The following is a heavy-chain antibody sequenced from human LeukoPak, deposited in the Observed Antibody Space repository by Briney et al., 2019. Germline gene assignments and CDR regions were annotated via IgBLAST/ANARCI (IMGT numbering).Heavy chain of an antibody. J-gene: IGHJ4*02. CDR2: IIGDGRST. CDR1: GFTFTSYA. CDR3: AKGPLFWSGYHYFDY. D-gene: IGHD3-3*01. V-gene: IGHV3-23*01. Sequence: GGSLRLSCAASGFTFTSYAMSWVRQAPGKGLEWVSAIIGDGRSTYYADSVKGRFTISRDNSKNTFYLQMNSLRAEDTAVYHCAKGPLFWSGYHYFDYWGQGTLVTVSS.